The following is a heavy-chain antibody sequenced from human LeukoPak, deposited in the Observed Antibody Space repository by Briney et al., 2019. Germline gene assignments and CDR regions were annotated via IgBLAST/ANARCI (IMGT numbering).Heavy chain of an antibody. V-gene: IGHV3-21*01. Sequence: GGSLRLSCAASGFTFSSYSMNWVHQAPGKGLEWVSSISTSSYISYANSVKGRFTISRDNAKTALYLQMNSLRAEDTAVYYCARAPLAVAGYFYYYMDVWGKGTTVTVSS. CDR1: GFTFSSYS. CDR2: ISTSSYI. J-gene: IGHJ6*03. CDR3: ARAPLAVAGYFYYYMDV. D-gene: IGHD6-19*01.